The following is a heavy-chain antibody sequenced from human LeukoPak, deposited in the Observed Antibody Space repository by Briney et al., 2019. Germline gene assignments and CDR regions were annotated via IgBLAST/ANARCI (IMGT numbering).Heavy chain of an antibody. J-gene: IGHJ4*02. V-gene: IGHV1-69*04. Sequence: SVKVSCKASGGTFSSYAISWVRQAPGQGLEWMGRIIPILGIANYAQKFQGRVTITADKSTSTAYMELSSLRSDDTAVYYCARGQELEPFDYWGQGTLVTVSS. CDR2: IIPILGIA. CDR3: ARGQELEPFDY. CDR1: GGTFSSYA. D-gene: IGHD1-1*01.